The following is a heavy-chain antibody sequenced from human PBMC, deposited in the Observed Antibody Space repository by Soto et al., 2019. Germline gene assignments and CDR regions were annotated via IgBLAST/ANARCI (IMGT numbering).Heavy chain of an antibody. CDR1: GFTFSNAW. D-gene: IGHD1-26*01. V-gene: IGHV3-15*07. CDR3: TTRVGATNYYYYGMDV. Sequence: GGSLRLSCAASGFTFSNAWMNWVRQAPGKGLEWVGRIKSKTDGGTTDYAAPVKGRFSISRDDSKNTLYLQMNSLKTEDTAVYYCTTRVGATNYYYYGMDVWGQGTTVTVSS. CDR2: IKSKTDGGTT. J-gene: IGHJ6*02.